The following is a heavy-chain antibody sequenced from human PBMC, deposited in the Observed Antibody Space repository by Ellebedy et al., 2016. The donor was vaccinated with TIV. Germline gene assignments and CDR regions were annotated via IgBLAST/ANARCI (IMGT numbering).Heavy chain of an antibody. J-gene: IGHJ5*02. Sequence: ASVKVSXKTSGYTFTNYDIGWVRQATGQGLEWMGWMNPKSGHTGYAQKFLGRLTLTRNTSVNTAYMELSSLKFEDTAVYYCARRRCCSSTTCKVKTIFGMMTPSPIDTWGRGTLVTVSS. D-gene: IGHD2-2*01. CDR1: GYTFTNYD. CDR2: MNPKSGHT. CDR3: ARRRCCSSTTCKVKTIFGMMTPSPIDT. V-gene: IGHV1-8*01.